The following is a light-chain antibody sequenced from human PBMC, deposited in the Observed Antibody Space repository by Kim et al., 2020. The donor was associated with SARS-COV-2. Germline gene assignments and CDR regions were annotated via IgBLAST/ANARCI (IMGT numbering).Light chain of an antibody. Sequence: ELTQPPSASGTPGQRVTISCSGSSSNIGSNTVNWYQQLPGTAPKLLIYSNNQRPSGVPDRFSGSKSGTSDSLAISGLQSEDEADYYCAAWDDSLNGPVFGTGTKVTVL. CDR2: SNN. J-gene: IGLJ1*01. CDR3: AAWDDSLNGPV. V-gene: IGLV1-44*01. CDR1: SSNIGSNT.